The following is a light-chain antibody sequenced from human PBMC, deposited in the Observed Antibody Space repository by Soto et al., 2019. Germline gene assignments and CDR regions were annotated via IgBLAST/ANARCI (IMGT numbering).Light chain of an antibody. CDR3: QQLITYPQT. CDR1: HSINNY. V-gene: IGKV1-9*01. J-gene: IGKJ1*01. Sequence: DIQMTQSPSSLSASVGDRVTITCRASHSINNYLNWYQQKPGKAPKLLIYAVSTLQGGVPPRFSGSGSGTEFALAISSLQPEDFATYYCQQLITYPQTFGQGTKVDIK. CDR2: AVS.